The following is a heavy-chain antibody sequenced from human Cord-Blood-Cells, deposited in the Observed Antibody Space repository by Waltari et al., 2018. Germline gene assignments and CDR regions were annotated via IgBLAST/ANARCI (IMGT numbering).Heavy chain of an antibody. CDR2: IYHSGST. V-gene: IGHV4-38-2*02. CDR1: GYSISSGYY. Sequence: QVQLQESGPGLVKPSETLSLTCTVSGYSISSGYYWGWIRQPPGKGLEWIGSIYHSGSTYYTPSLKSRVTISVDTSKNQFSLKLSSVTAADTAVYYCAREDQLRGFDLWGRGTLVTVSS. D-gene: IGHD4-17*01. J-gene: IGHJ2*01. CDR3: AREDQLRGFDL.